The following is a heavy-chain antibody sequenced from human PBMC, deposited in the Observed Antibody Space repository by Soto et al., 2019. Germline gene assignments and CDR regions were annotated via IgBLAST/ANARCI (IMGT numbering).Heavy chain of an antibody. D-gene: IGHD3-10*01. CDR3: ARFGYGSGSYPNWFDP. Sequence: ASVKVSCKASGYTFTGYYMHWVRQAPGQGLEWMGWINPNSGGTNYAQKFQGRVTMTRDTSISTAYMELSWLRSDDTAVYYCARFGYGSGSYPNWFDPWGQGTLVTVSS. V-gene: IGHV1-2*02. CDR1: GYTFTGYY. J-gene: IGHJ5*02. CDR2: INPNSGGT.